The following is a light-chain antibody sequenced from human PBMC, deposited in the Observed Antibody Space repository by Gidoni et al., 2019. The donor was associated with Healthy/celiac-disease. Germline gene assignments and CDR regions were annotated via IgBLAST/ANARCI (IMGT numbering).Light chain of an antibody. CDR3: QQLNSYPWT. J-gene: IGKJ1*01. V-gene: IGKV1-9*01. CDR2: AAS. CDR1: QGIRGY. Sequence: IQLTQSPSSLSASVGDRVTITCRASQGIRGYLAWYQQKPGKAPKLLIYAASTLQSGVPSRFSGSGSGTDFTLTISSLQPEDFATYYCQQLNSYPWTFGQGTKVEIK.